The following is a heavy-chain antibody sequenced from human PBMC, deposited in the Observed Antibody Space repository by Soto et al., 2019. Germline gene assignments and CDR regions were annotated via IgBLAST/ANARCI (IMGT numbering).Heavy chain of an antibody. V-gene: IGHV4-4*02. J-gene: IGHJ3*02. CDR3: ARAGLFTEYSGYFLDAFDI. D-gene: IGHD5-12*01. CDR2: IYHSGSA. Sequence: PSETLSLSCAVSSGSISSCNWWSWVRQSPGKGLEWIGEIYHSGSANYNPSLKSRVTISVDKSKNQFSLKLSSVTAADTAVYYCARAGLFTEYSGYFLDAFDIWGQGTMVTVSS. CDR1: SGSISSCNW.